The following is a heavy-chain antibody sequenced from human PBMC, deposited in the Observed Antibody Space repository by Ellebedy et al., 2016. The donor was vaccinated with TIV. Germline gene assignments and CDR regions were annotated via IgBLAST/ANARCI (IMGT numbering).Heavy chain of an antibody. D-gene: IGHD2-21*02. CDR3: ARDGVSATTYWFEP. V-gene: IGHV3-7*01. Sequence: GESLKISXAASGFIFSSHWMTWVRQTPGKGLEWVANIKEDGAEEYYVDSVKGRFTISRDNANNSVHLEMHSLRVDDTAVYYCARDGVSATTYWFEPWGQGTLVTVSS. CDR1: GFIFSSHW. J-gene: IGHJ5*02. CDR2: IKEDGAEE.